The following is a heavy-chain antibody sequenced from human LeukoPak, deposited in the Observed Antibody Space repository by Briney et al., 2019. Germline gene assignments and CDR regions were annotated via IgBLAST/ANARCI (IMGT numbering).Heavy chain of an antibody. V-gene: IGHV4-59*01. D-gene: IGHD2-8*01. CDR2: IYYGGST. CDR3: ARDNFRNGYYMDV. Sequence: PSETLSLTCTVSGGSISSYYWSWIRQPPGKGLEWIGYIYYGGSTNYNPSLKSRVTISVDTSKNQFSLKLSSVTAADTAVYYCARDNFRNGYYMDVWGKGTTVTVSS. J-gene: IGHJ6*03. CDR1: GGSISSYY.